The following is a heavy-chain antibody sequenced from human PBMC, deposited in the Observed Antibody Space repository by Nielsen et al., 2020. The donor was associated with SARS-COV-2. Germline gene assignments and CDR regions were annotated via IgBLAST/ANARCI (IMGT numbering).Heavy chain of an antibody. J-gene: IGHJ4*02. D-gene: IGHD3-10*01. CDR1: GFTFSSYA. Sequence: GGSLRLSCAGSGFTFSSYAMSWVRQAPGKGLEWVSTISGSGGSTYYADSVKGRFTISRDNSKNTLYLEMNSLRAEDTAVYYCARQFYGCNDYWGQGTLVTVSS. CDR2: ISGSGGST. CDR3: ARQFYGCNDY. V-gene: IGHV3-23*01.